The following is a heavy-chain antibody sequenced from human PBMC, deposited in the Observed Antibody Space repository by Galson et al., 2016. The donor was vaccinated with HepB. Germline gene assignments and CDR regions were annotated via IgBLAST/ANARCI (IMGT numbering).Heavy chain of an antibody. CDR2: ISYDGSNK. Sequence: SLRLSCAASGFTFSNYAMHWVRQAPGKGLEWVAVISYDGSNKNYADSVKGRFTISRDNSKNTLYLQMNSLRAEDTAVYYCARVGDDNNTWIQLWSNYYYYMDVWGKGTTVTVSS. D-gene: IGHD5-18*01. CDR1: GFTFSNYA. CDR3: ARVGDDNNTWIQLWSNYYYYMDV. J-gene: IGHJ6*03. V-gene: IGHV3-30-3*01.